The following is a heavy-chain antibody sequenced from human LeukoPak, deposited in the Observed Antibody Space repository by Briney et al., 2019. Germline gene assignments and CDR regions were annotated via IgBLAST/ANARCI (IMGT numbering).Heavy chain of an antibody. CDR2: IYYTGTT. D-gene: IGHD3-22*01. V-gene: IGHV4-59*12. J-gene: IGHJ4*02. CDR3: ANYDGAPRY. CDR1: GDSITSYY. Sequence: SETLSLTCTVSGDSITSYYWSWIRQPPGKGLEWIGYIYYTGTTNYNPSLKGRATISTDTSKNQFSLKLTSVTAADTAVYCCANYDGAPRYWGQGTLVTVPS.